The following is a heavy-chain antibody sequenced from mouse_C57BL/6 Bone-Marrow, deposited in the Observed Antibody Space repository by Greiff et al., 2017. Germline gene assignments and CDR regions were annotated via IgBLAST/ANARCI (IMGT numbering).Heavy chain of an antibody. CDR2: FTMYSDAT. D-gene: IGHD2-1*01. Sequence: LKQSGAELVRPGSSVKLSCKDSYFAFMASAMHWVKQRPGHGLEWIGSFTMYSDATEYSENFKGKATLTANTSSSTAYMELSSLTSEDSAVYYWARSIYYGNYDFAYWGQGTLVTVSA. CDR3: ARSIYYGNYDFAY. CDR1: YFAFMASA. J-gene: IGHJ3*01. V-gene: IGHV1-49*01.